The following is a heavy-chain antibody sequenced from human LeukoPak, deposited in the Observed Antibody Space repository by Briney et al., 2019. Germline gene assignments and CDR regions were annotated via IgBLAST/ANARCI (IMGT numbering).Heavy chain of an antibody. Sequence: GGPLRLSCAASGSTFSSYAMSWVRQAPGKGLEWVSAISGSGGSTYYADSVKGRFTISRDNSKNTLYLQMNSLRAEDTAVYYCAKGYSVAGTSYWGQGTLVTVSS. D-gene: IGHD6-19*01. J-gene: IGHJ4*02. CDR2: ISGSGGST. V-gene: IGHV3-23*01. CDR1: GSTFSSYA. CDR3: AKGYSVAGTSY.